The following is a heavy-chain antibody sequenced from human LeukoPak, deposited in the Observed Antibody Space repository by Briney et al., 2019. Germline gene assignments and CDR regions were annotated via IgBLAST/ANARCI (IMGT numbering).Heavy chain of an antibody. Sequence: ASVEVSCKASGGTFSSYAISWVRQAPGQGLEWMGWINPNSGGTNYAQKFQGRVTLASDTSISTAYMELNSPRSDDTAVYYCARGLGFIVVVTSSPDAFDIWGQGTMVTVSS. D-gene: IGHD2-21*02. CDR1: GGTFSSYA. CDR2: INPNSGGT. J-gene: IGHJ3*02. V-gene: IGHV1-2*02. CDR3: ARGLGFIVVVTSSPDAFDI.